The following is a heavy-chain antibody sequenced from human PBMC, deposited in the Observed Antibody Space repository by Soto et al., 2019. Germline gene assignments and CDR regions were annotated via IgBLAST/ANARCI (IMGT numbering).Heavy chain of an antibody. CDR1: GFTFSTYA. CDR3: GSGGYCSGGNCYRSGMDV. Sequence: QVQVVESGGGVFQPGRSLSLSFAASGFTFSTYAMHWVRQAPGKGLEWVAVISYDGSNEYYADSVKGRFIISRDNSKNTLYLQMNSLRAEDTAVYYCGSGGYCSGGNCYRSGMDVWGQGTTVTVS. V-gene: IGHV3-30-3*01. CDR2: ISYDGSNE. J-gene: IGHJ6*02. D-gene: IGHD2-15*01.